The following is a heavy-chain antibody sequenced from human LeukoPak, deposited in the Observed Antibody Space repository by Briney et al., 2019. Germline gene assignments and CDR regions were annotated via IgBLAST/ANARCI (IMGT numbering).Heavy chain of an antibody. CDR2: INPNSGGT. CDR3: ARVGYCSSTSCSYNWFDP. V-gene: IGHV1-2*02. CDR1: GYTFTGYY. Sequence: ASLKVSCKASGYTFTGYYMHWVRQTPGQGLEWMGWINPNSGGTNYAQKFQGRVTMTRDTSISTAYMELSRLRSDDTAVYYCARVGYCSSTSCSYNWFDPWGQGTLVTVSS. J-gene: IGHJ5*02. D-gene: IGHD2-2*01.